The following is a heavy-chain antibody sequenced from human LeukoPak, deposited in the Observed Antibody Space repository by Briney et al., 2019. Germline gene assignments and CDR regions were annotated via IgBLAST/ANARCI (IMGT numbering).Heavy chain of an antibody. CDR1: GFTFSSYA. V-gene: IGHV3-21*01. D-gene: IGHD3-10*01. Sequence: GGSLRLSCAASGFTFSSYAMNWVRQAPGKGREWVSSISSGSSYIYYADSMKGRFTISRDNAKNSLYLQMSSLRAEDTAVYYCARVWEYYKCFDSWGQGILVTVSS. CDR2: ISSGSSYI. J-gene: IGHJ4*02. CDR3: ARVWEYYKCFDS.